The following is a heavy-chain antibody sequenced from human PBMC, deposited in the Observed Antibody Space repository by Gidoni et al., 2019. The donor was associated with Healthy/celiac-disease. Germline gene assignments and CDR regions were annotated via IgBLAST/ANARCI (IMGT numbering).Heavy chain of an antibody. Sequence: EVQLLESGGGLVQPGGSLRLSCAASGFTFSSYAMSWVRQAPGKGLEWVSAISGSGGSTYYADSVKGRFTISRDNSKNTLYLQMNSLRAEDTAVYYCAKVNSGYLDYYYYGMDVWGQGTTVTVSS. J-gene: IGHJ6*02. V-gene: IGHV3-23*01. CDR2: ISGSGGST. CDR1: GFTFSSYA. D-gene: IGHD3-22*01. CDR3: AKVNSGYLDYYYYGMDV.